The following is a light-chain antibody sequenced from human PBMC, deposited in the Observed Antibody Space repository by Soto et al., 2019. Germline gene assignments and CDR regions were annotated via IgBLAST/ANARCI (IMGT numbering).Light chain of an antibody. Sequence: EIVMTQSPDTLSVSPGERATLSCRASQNVDTDLAWYQQRPGQAPRLLIFSASRRATGTPARFSGSGSGTEFTHTINSLQSEDFAVYYCQQSNTWRTFGQGTKVEV. CDR1: QNVDTD. V-gene: IGKV3-15*01. CDR2: SAS. J-gene: IGKJ1*01. CDR3: QQSNTWRT.